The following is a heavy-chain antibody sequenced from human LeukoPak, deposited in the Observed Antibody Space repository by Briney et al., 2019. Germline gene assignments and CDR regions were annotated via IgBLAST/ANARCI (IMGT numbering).Heavy chain of an antibody. J-gene: IGHJ4*02. CDR1: GYTFTRYV. D-gene: IGHD5-12*01. CDR2: ISAYNGNT. CDR3: ARDNSGYDYVGDY. Sequence: GASVKVSCKASGYTFTRYVIRWVRQAPGHGLEWMGWISAYNGNTNYAQKLQGRVTMTTDTSTSTAYMELRSLRSDDTAVYYCARDNSGYDYVGDYWGQGTLVTVSS. V-gene: IGHV1-18*01.